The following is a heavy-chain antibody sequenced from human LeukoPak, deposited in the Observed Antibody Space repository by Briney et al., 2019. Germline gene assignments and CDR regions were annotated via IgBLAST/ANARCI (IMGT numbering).Heavy chain of an antibody. J-gene: IGHJ5*02. CDR2: ISYSGST. D-gene: IGHD6-19*01. CDR1: GGSISSYY. V-gene: IGHV4-59*01. Sequence: SETLSLTCTVSGGSISSYYWSWIRQPPGKGLEWIGYISYSGSTNYNPSLKSRVTISVDTSKKQFSLKLNSVTAADTAVYYCVRDGGYSSGWYGNNWFDPWGQGTLVTVSS. CDR3: VRDGGYSSGWYGNNWFDP.